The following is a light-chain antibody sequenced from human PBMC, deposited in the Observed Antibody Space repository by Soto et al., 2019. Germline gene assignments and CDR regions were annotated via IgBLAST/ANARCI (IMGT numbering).Light chain of an antibody. CDR3: QQYNNWPPAWT. V-gene: IGKV3-15*01. J-gene: IGKJ1*01. Sequence: EIVMTQSPATLSVSPGERATLSCRASQSVRSNLAWYQQKPGQSPRLLIYGASTRVTGIPARFSGSGSGTQFTLTISSLQSEDFAVYYCQQYNNWPPAWTFGQGTKVDIK. CDR2: GAS. CDR1: QSVRSN.